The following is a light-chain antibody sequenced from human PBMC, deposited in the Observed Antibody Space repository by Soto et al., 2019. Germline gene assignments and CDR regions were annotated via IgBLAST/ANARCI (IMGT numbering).Light chain of an antibody. CDR2: DAS. CDR1: QRFSSY. J-gene: IGKJ4*01. Sequence: EIVLTQSPATLSLSPGESATLACRASQRFSSYLAWYQQKPGQAPRLLIYDASNIATGIPARFSGSGSGTNFTLTISYLEPEDFAVYDCPQRSNWTLLTFGGGTKVEIK. V-gene: IGKV3-11*01. CDR3: PQRSNWTLLT.